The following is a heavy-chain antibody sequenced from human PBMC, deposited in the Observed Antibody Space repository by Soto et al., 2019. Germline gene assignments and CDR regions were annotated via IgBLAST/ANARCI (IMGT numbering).Heavy chain of an antibody. CDR1: GFTFSSYA. CDR3: AGLYSSGWYCDY. V-gene: IGHV3-23*01. D-gene: IGHD6-19*01. CDR2: ISGSGGST. J-gene: IGHJ4*02. Sequence: GGSLRLSCAASGFTFSSYAMSWVRQAPGKGLEWVSAISGSGGSTYYADSGKGRFTISRDNSKNTLYLQMNSLRAEDTAVYYCAGLYSSGWYCDYWGQGTLVTVSS.